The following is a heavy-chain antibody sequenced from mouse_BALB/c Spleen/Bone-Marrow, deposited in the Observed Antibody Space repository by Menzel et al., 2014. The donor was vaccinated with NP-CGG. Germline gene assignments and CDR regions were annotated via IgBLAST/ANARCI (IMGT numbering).Heavy chain of an antibody. CDR2: IYPSDSYT. CDR3: TRGYYGSSYDY. V-gene: IGHV1-69*02. CDR1: GYTFXSYW. D-gene: IGHD1-1*01. J-gene: IGHJ2*01. Sequence: QVQLQQPGAELVRPGASVKLSCKASGYTFXSYWINWVKQRPGQGLEWIGNIYPSDSYTNYNQKFKDKATLTVDKSSSTAYMQLSSPTSEDSAVYYCTRGYYGSSYDYWGQGTTLTVSS.